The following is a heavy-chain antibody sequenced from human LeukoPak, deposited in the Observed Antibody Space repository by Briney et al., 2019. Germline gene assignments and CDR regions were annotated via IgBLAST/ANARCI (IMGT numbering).Heavy chain of an antibody. CDR3: ARDPNYYSGMDV. CDR1: GYTFTGYG. J-gene: IGHJ6*02. V-gene: IGHV1-18*01. Sequence: GASVKVSCKASGYTFTGYGISWVRQAPGQGLEWMGWISAYNGNTNYAQKLQGRVTMTIDTSTSTAYMELRSLRSDDTAVYYRARDPNYYSGMDVWGQGTTVTVSS. CDR2: ISAYNGNT.